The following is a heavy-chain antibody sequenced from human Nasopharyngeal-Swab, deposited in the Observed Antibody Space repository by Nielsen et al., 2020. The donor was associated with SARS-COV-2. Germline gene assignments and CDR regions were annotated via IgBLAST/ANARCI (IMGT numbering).Heavy chain of an antibody. Sequence: VRQAPGKGLEWVGRIKSKTDGGTTDYAAPVKGRFTISRDDSKSTLYLQMNSLKTEDTAVYYCTTDLGSSGWYSGVGYWGQGTLVTVSS. D-gene: IGHD6-19*01. V-gene: IGHV3-15*01. CDR3: TTDLGSSGWYSGVGY. CDR2: IKSKTDGGTT. J-gene: IGHJ4*02.